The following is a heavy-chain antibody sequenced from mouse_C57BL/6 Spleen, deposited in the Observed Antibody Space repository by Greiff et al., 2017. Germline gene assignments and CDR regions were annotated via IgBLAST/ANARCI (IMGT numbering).Heavy chain of an antibody. CDR2: ISSGGSYT. D-gene: IGHD2-4*01. Sequence: EVQLVESGGDLVKPGGSLTLSCAASGFTFSSYGMSWVRQTPDKRLEWVATISSGGSYTYYPDSVKGRFTISRDNAKNTLYLQMSSLKSEDTAMYYCARLDDSPDYWGQGTTLTVSS. CDR1: GFTFSSYG. CDR3: ARLDDSPDY. J-gene: IGHJ2*01. V-gene: IGHV5-6*01.